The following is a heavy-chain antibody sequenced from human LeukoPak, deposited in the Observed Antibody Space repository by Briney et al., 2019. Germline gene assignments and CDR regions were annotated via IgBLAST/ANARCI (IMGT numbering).Heavy chain of an antibody. D-gene: IGHD3-3*01. CDR2: ISAYNGNT. Sequence: ASVKVSCKASGYTFTSYGISWVRQAPGQGLEWMGRISAYNGNTNYAQKLQGRVTMTTDTSTSTAYMELRSLRSDDTAVYYCARDRAALRYYDFLSASADYYYMDVWGKGNTVTVSS. J-gene: IGHJ6*03. CDR3: ARDRAALRYYDFLSASADYYYMDV. CDR1: GYTFTSYG. V-gene: IGHV1-18*01.